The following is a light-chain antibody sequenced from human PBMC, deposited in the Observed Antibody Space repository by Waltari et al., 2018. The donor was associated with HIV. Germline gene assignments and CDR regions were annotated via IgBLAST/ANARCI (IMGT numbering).Light chain of an antibody. CDR1: SSTMGNNY. CDR2: DNN. J-gene: IGLJ3*02. Sequence: QSMLTQPPSVSAAPGQKVTIPCSGGSSTMGNNYFSWYQHVPGTAPKLLIYDNNKRHSGIPARFSGSKSGTSTALDITGLQTADEADYYCGTWDSSLNVWVFGGGTKLTVL. V-gene: IGLV1-51*01. CDR3: GTWDSSLNVWV.